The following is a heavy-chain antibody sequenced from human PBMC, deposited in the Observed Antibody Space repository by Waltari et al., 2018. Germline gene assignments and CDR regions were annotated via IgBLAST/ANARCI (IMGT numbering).Heavy chain of an antibody. D-gene: IGHD3-9*01. CDR3: AKGRYHGRFDL. CDR1: EFTFRSYE. Sequence: EVQLVDSGGGLVQPGGSLRLSCVASEFTFRSYEMNWVRQPPGKGLEWVSYISNSGTTIYYADSVKGRFTISRDNAKNSLYLQMNSLRGEDTAVYYCAKGRYHGRFDLWGQGTLVTVSS. V-gene: IGHV3-48*03. J-gene: IGHJ5*02. CDR2: ISNSGTTI.